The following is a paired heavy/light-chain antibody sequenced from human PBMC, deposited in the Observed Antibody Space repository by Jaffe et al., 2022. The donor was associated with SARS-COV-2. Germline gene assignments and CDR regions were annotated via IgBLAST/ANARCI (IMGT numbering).Heavy chain of an antibody. Sequence: EVQLVESGGVVVQPGGSLRLSCAASGFTFDDYTMHWVRQAPGKGLEWVSLISWDGGSTYYADSVKGRFTISRDNSKNSLYLQMNSLRTEDTALYYCAKDIVAMSEVWGEYGMDVWGQGTTVTVSS. CDR3: AKDIVAMSEVWGEYGMDV. CDR1: GFTFDDYT. J-gene: IGHJ6*02. V-gene: IGHV3-43*01. D-gene: IGHD5-12*01. CDR2: ISWDGGST.
Light chain of an antibody. CDR1: SSDVGGYNY. V-gene: IGLV2-14*01. J-gene: IGLJ2*01. CDR2: EVS. CDR3: SSYTSSSTHVV. Sequence: QSALTQPASVSGSPGQSITISCTGTSSDVGGYNYVSWYQQHPGKAPKLMIYEVSNRPSGVPDRFSGSKSGNTASLTISGLQAEDEADYYCSSYTSSSTHVVFGGGTKLTVL.